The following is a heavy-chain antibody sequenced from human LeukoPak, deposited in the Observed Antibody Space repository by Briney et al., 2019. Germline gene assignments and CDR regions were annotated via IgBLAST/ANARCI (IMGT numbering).Heavy chain of an antibody. CDR3: AKVDRQFCTRTSCYQFDC. Sequence: GGSLRLSCAASGFPFSSYAVSWVRQAPGKGLEWVAGVRGGGGTTYYADSVKGRFTISRDNSKNTLYLQMNSLRVEDTAVYYCAKVDRQFCTRTSCYQFDCWGQGTLVTVSS. CDR2: VRGGGGTT. J-gene: IGHJ4*02. CDR1: GFPFSSYA. V-gene: IGHV3-23*01. D-gene: IGHD2-2*01.